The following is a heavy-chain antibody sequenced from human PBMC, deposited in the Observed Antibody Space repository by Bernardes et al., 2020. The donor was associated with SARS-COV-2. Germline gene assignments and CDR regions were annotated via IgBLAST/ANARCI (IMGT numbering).Heavy chain of an antibody. CDR3: ARVNEGYSSDY. D-gene: IGHD6-13*01. CDR1: GFTFSDYW. J-gene: IGHJ4*02. V-gene: IGHV3-74*01. CDR2: ITSDGSST. Sequence: GGSLRLSCAASGFTFSDYWMHWVRQVPGKGLVWVSRITSDGSSTSYADSVKGRFTISRDNAKNTLSLQMKSLRAEDTAVYYCARVNEGYSSDYWGQGTLVTVSS.